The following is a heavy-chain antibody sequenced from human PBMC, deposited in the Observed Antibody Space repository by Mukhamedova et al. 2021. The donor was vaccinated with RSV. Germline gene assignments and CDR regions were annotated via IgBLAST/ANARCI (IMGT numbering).Heavy chain of an antibody. J-gene: IGHJ6*01. CDR2: IYTSGST. CDR3: AKGPHGLGDFNYY. D-gene: IGHD3-10*01. V-gene: IGHV4-61*02. Sequence: GGSISSGTSYWSWIRQPAGKGLEWIGRIYTSGSTNYNPSLNSRVTISIDTSKNQFSLRLSSVTAADTAVYYWAKGPHGLGDFNYY. CDR1: GGSISSGTSY.